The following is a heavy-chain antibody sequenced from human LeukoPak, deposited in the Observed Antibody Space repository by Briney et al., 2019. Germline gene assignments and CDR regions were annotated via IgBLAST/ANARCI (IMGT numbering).Heavy chain of an antibody. J-gene: IGHJ4*02. CDR1: GFTFSSYS. CDR3: AREGDSGYVELDS. Sequence: SGGSLRLSCAASGFTFSSYSMNWVRQAPGKGLEWVPCISSSSRYIYYADSVKGRFTISRDNAKNSLNLQMNSLRAEDTAVYYCAREGDSGYVELDSWGQGTLVTVSS. V-gene: IGHV3-21*01. D-gene: IGHD5-12*01. CDR2: ISSSSRYI.